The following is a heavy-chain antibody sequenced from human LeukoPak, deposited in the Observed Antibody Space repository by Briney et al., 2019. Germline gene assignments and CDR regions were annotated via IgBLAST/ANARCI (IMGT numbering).Heavy chain of an antibody. V-gene: IGHV5-51*01. D-gene: IGHD3-9*01. CDR2: IYPGDSDT. CDR3: ARQTSVSTYLTGYYRVPDYYYYMDV. CDR1: GYSFTSYW. J-gene: IGHJ6*03. Sequence: GESLKISCKGSGYSFTSYWIGWVRQMPGKGLEWMGIIYPGDSDTGYSPSFQGQVTISADKSISTAYLQWSSLKASDTAMYYCARQTSVSTYLTGYYRVPDYYYYMDVWGKGTTVTVSS.